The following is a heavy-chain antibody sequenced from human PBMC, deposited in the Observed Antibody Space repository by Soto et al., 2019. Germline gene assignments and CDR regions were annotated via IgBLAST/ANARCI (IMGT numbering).Heavy chain of an antibody. CDR1: GFTFSSHG. D-gene: IGHD5-12*01. Sequence: QVQLVEFGGGVVQPGRSLRLSCTASGFTFSSHGMHWVRQAPGKGLEWVAVISYDGSNKYYADSVKGRFTISRDNSKNMLYLQWNSPSMEDTALYYGSKGCVRGYYLFGVWGQGTLVTVSS. V-gene: IGHV3-30*18. CDR3: SKGCVRGYYLFGV. J-gene: IGHJ4*02. CDR2: ISYDGSNK.